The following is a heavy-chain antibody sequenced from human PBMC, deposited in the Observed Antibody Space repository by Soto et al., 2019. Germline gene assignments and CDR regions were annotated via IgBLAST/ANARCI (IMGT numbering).Heavy chain of an antibody. CDR1: GGSISSGGYS. CDR2: IYHSGST. D-gene: IGHD2-2*01. CDR3: ASYCSSTSCPPYYYGMDA. Sequence: PSETLSLTCAVSGGSISSGGYSWSWIRQPPGKGLEWIGYIYHSGSTYYNPSLKSRVTTSVDRSKNQFSLKLSSVTAADTAVYYCASYCSSTSCPPYYYGMDAWGQGTTVTVSS. J-gene: IGHJ6*02. V-gene: IGHV4-30-2*01.